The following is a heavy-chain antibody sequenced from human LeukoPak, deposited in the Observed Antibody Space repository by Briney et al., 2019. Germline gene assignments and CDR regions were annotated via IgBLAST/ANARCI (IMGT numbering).Heavy chain of an antibody. CDR2: INHSGST. V-gene: IGHV4-34*01. D-gene: IGHD6-6*01. J-gene: IGHJ5*02. CDR3: ARAPGYSSSSGGLDP. Sequence: SETLSLTCAVYGVSFSGHYWSWIRQPPGKGLEWIGEINHSGSTNYNPSLKSRVTISVDTSKNQFSLKLSSVTAADTAVYYCARAPGYSSSSGGLDPWGQGTLVTVSS. CDR1: GVSFSGHY.